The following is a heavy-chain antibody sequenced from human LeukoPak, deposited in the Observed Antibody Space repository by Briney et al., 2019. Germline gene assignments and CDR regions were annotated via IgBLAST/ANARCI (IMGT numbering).Heavy chain of an antibody. J-gene: IGHJ6*02. CDR3: ARDRYYYDSSGYRYYYYGMDV. CDR1: GYTFTSYY. D-gene: IGHD3-22*01. Sequence: ASVKVSCKASGYTFTSYYMHWVRQAPGQGLEWMGWINPNSGGTNYAQKFQGWVTMTRDTSISTAYMELSRLRSDDTAVYYCARDRYYYDSSGYRYYYYGMDVWGQGTTVTVSS. V-gene: IGHV1-2*04. CDR2: INPNSGGT.